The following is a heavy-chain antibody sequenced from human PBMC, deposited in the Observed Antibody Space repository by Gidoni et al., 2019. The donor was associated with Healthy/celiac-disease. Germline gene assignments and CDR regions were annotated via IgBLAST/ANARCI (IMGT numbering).Heavy chain of an antibody. CDR3: ARGHLRYNWNDIGY. J-gene: IGHJ4*02. Sequence: QVPLVESGGGVVQPGRSLRLSCAASGFTFSSYAMHWVRQAPGKGLEWVAVISYDGSNKYYADSVKGRFTISRDNSKNTLYLQMNSLRAEDTAVYYCARGHLRYNWNDIGYWGQGTLVTVSS. CDR2: ISYDGSNK. CDR1: GFTFSSYA. V-gene: IGHV3-30-3*01. D-gene: IGHD1-20*01.